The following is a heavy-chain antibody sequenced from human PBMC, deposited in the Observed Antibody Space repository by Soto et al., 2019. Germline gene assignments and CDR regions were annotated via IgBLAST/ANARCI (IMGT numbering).Heavy chain of an antibody. Sequence: SGPTLVNPTQTLTLTCTFSGFSLSTTGMRVSWLRQPPGKALQWLARIDWDDDKFYSTSLTSRLSISKDTSKNQVVLTMPNVDPVDTATYYCARVRTTGDDAFDFWGQGTMVTVSS. V-gene: IGHV2-70*04. CDR1: GFSLSTTGMR. CDR2: IDWDDDK. CDR3: ARVRTTGDDAFDF. J-gene: IGHJ3*01. D-gene: IGHD7-27*01.